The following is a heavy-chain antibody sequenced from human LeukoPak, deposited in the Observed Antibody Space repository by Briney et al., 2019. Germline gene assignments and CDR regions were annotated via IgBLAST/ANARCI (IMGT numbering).Heavy chain of an antibody. J-gene: IGHJ3*02. CDR3: ARAQDFWSGYRHFDI. CDR2: IYTSGST. D-gene: IGHD3-3*01. CDR1: GGSISSGSYY. V-gene: IGHV4-61*02. Sequence: SQTLSRNCTVSGGSISSGSYYWSWIRQPAGKGLEWIGRIYTSGSTNYNPSLKSRVTISVDTSKNQFSLKLSSVTAADTAVYYCARAQDFWSGYRHFDIWGQGTMVTVSS.